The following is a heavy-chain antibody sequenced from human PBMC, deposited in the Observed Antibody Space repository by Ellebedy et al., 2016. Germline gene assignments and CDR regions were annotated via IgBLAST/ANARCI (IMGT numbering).Heavy chain of an antibody. CDR1: GLTLSNYW. Sequence: GGSLRLSCAASGLTLSNYWMSWVRQAPGKGLEWVANIKQDGSEKNYVDSVKGRFTISRDNAKNSLYLQMNSLRAEDTAMYYCARDRSSGGNFYWYFDLWGRGSLVTVSS. J-gene: IGHJ2*01. CDR3: ARDRSSGGNFYWYFDL. D-gene: IGHD4-23*01. CDR2: IKQDGSEK. V-gene: IGHV3-7*01.